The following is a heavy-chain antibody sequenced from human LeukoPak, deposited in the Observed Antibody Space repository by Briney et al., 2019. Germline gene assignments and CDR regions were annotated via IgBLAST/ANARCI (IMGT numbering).Heavy chain of an antibody. D-gene: IGHD5-18*01. J-gene: IGHJ6*03. CDR2: RHKSGST. CDR3: ARTTEGGYTYDYFYYYYMDV. Sequence: SETLSLTCTVSGGSISNDHWTWIRQSPGKSLEWIGCRHKSGSTHYNPSLRSRVTISVDMSKSQFSLKLSSVTAADTAVYYCARTTEGGYTYDYFYYYYMDVWGKGTTVTISS. CDR1: GGSISNDH. V-gene: IGHV4-59*01.